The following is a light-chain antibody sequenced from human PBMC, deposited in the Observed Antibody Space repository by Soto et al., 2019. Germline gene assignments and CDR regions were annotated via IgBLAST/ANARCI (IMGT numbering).Light chain of an antibody. CDR3: QSYDSTLSARYV. V-gene: IGLV1-40*01. CDR2: GNI. CDR1: SSNIGAGYD. J-gene: IGLJ1*01. Sequence: QSVLTQPPSVSGAPGQRVTISCTGSSSNIGAGYDVHWYQQRPGTAPNLLIFGNINRPSGVPARFSGSKSGPSASLAIPGLQAEDEGDYYCQSYDSTLSARYVFGTGTKVTVL.